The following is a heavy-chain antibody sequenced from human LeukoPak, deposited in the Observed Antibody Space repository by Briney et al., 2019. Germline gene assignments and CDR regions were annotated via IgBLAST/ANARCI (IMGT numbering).Heavy chain of an antibody. CDR2: IYYSGST. CDR3: ARQREVVTAISYYYYMDV. CDR1: GGSISSSSYY. D-gene: IGHD2-21*02. J-gene: IGHJ6*03. Sequence: SETLSLTCAVSGGSISSSSYYWGWIRQPPGKGLEWIGSIYYSGSTYYNPSLKSRVTISVDTSKNQFSLKLSSVTAADTAVYYCARQREVVTAISYYYYMDVWGKGTTVTISS. V-gene: IGHV4-39*01.